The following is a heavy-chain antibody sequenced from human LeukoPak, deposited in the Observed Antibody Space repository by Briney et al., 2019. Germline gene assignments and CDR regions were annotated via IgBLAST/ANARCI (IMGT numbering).Heavy chain of an antibody. CDR2: ISGSGGST. CDR1: GFTFSSYA. V-gene: IGHV3-23*01. CDR3: AKETGTLKNYCDSSGIDY. D-gene: IGHD3-22*01. Sequence: GGSLRLSCAASGFTFSSYAMSWVRQAPGKGLEWVSAISGSGGSTYYADSVKGRFTISRDNSKNTLYLQMNSLRAEDTAVYYCAKETGTLKNYCDSSGIDYWGQGTLVTVSS. J-gene: IGHJ4*02.